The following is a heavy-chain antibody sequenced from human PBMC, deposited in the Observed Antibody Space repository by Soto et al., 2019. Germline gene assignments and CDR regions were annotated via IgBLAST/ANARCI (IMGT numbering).Heavy chain of an antibody. CDR1: GGSISSSSYY. CDR3: ARRAAAGPFDY. Sequence: SETLSLTCTVSGGSISSSSYYWGWIRQPPGKGLEWIGSIYYSGSTYYNPSLKSRVTISVDTSKNQFSLKLSSVTAADTAVYYCARRAAAGPFDYWGQGALVTVS. CDR2: IYYSGST. V-gene: IGHV4-39*01. D-gene: IGHD6-13*01. J-gene: IGHJ4*02.